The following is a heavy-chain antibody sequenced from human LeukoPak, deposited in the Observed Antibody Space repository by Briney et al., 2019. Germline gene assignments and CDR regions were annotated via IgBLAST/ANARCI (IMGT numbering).Heavy chain of an antibody. D-gene: IGHD1-7*01. CDR3: ARAPIDVNNWNYYYYYYYMDV. CDR1: GDSVSSNSAA. CDR2: TYYRSKWYN. V-gene: IGHV6-1*01. Sequence: SQTLSLTCAISGDSVSSNSAAWNWIRQSPSRGLEWLGRTYYRSKWYNDYAVSVKSRITINPDTSKNQFSLQLNSVTPEDTAVYYCARAPIDVNNWNYYYYYYYMDVWGKGTTVTVSS. J-gene: IGHJ6*03.